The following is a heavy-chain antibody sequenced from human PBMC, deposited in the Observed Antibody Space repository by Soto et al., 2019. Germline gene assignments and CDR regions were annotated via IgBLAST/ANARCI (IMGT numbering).Heavy chain of an antibody. D-gene: IGHD3-10*01. CDR3: ASEGPIGNHEAFDI. J-gene: IGHJ3*02. Sequence: EVQVVESGGGLVQPGGSLRLSCAASGFPFSNYEMNWVRQAPGQGLEWLSYIDSSGNHINYADSVKGRFTISRENAENSLFLQMNSRRAEDTAFYYGASEGPIGNHEAFDIWGRGTVVTVSS. CDR2: IDSSGNHI. V-gene: IGHV3-48*03. CDR1: GFPFSNYE.